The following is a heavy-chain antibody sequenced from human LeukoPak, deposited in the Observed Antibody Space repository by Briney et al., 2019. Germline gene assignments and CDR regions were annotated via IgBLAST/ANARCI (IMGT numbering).Heavy chain of an antibody. CDR1: GFTFRSYG. D-gene: IGHD3-16*01. Sequence: GGSLRLSCAASGFTFRSYGMHWVRQAPGKGLEWVAVISYDGSKEHYGDSVKGRFSISRDNSKNTLYLQMNSLRAEDTAVYYCAKEYDSLYYFDYWGQGTLVTVSS. CDR2: ISYDGSKE. V-gene: IGHV3-30*18. J-gene: IGHJ4*02. CDR3: AKEYDSLYYFDY.